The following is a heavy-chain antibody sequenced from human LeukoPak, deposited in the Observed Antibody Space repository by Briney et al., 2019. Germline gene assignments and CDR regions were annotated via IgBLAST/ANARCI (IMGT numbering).Heavy chain of an antibody. Sequence: PGGSLRLSCAASGFTFSSYSMNGVRQAPGKVLEWVSSISSGSTYIYYADSVKGRFTISRDNAKNSVYLHMNSLRAEDRGVYYCAKADGDKPLDYWGQGTLVTVSS. V-gene: IGHV3-21*01. J-gene: IGHJ4*02. CDR1: GFTFSSYS. D-gene: IGHD4-17*01. CDR2: ISSGSTYI. CDR3: AKADGDKPLDY.